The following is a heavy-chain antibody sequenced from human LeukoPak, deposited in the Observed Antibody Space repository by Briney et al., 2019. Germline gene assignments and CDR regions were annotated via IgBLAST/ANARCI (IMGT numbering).Heavy chain of an antibody. J-gene: IGHJ4*02. CDR2: ISAGGDTT. CDR3: AKDRIAAAGTVDY. CDR1: GFTFSSYA. D-gene: IGHD6-13*01. V-gene: IGHV3-23*01. Sequence: PGGSLRLSCAATGFTFSSYAMTWVRQAPGKGLEWVSGISAGGDTTYYADSVKGRFIISRDNSRNTLYLQMNSLRAEDTAIYYCAKDRIAAAGTVDYWGQGTLVTVSS.